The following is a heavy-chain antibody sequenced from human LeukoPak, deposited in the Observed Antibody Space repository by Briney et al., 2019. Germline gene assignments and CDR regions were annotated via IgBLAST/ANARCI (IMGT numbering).Heavy chain of an antibody. D-gene: IGHD3-10*01. CDR2: IYYSGST. Sequence: PSETLSLTCAVYGGSFSGYYWSWIRQPPGKGLEWIGYIYYSGSTNYNPSLKSRVTISVDTSKNQFSLKLSSVTAADTAVYYCARQRITMVRGVILEVHYFDYWGQGTLVTVSS. J-gene: IGHJ4*02. CDR3: ARQRITMVRGVILEVHYFDY. CDR1: GGSFSGYY. V-gene: IGHV4-59*08.